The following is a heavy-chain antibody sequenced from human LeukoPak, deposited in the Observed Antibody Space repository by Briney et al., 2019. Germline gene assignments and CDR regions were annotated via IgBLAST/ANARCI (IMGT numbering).Heavy chain of an antibody. CDR2: ISGSGGST. CDR1: GFTFSSYA. D-gene: IGHD3-9*01. CDR3: AKVKPYYDILTRYPPTGFDY. Sequence: GGSLRLSCAASGFTFSSYAMSWVRQAPGNGLEWVSAISGSGGSTYYADSVKGRFTISRDNSKNTLYLQMNSLRAEDTAVYYCAKVKPYYDILTRYPPTGFDYWGQGTLVTVSS. V-gene: IGHV3-23*01. J-gene: IGHJ4*02.